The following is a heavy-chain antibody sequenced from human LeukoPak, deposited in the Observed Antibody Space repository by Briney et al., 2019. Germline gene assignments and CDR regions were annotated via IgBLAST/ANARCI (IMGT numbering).Heavy chain of an antibody. CDR2: IFTGST. CDR1: GGYISAYY. J-gene: IGHJ4*02. V-gene: IGHV4-4*09. Sequence: SETMSLTCAVSGGYISAYYWNWIRQPPGKGLEWIGYIFTGSTTYNPSLKSRVTISVDTSKNQFSLKLSSVTAADTAVYQCARRLRTYFDYWGQGSLVTVSS. CDR3: ARRLRTYFDY.